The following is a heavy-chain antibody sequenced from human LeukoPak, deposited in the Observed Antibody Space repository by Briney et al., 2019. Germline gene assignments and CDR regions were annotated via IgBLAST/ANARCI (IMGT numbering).Heavy chain of an antibody. CDR2: ISSSSSYT. J-gene: IGHJ3*01. D-gene: IGHD2-2*01. Sequence: GGSLRLSCAASGFTFSDYYMSWIRQAPGKGLEWDSYISSSSSYTNYADSVKGRFTISRDNAKNSLYLQMNSLGAEDTAVYYCASHDGYCSSTSCRPSWGQGTMVTVSS. CDR3: ASHDGYCSSTSCRPS. CDR1: GFTFSDYY. V-gene: IGHV3-11*06.